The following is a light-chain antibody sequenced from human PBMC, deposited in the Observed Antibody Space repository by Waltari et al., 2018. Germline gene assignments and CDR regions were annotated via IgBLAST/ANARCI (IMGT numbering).Light chain of an antibody. V-gene: IGLV3-1*01. Sequence: SDDLTQAPSVSVSPGQTASIACSGDTLGDKYVSWYQLKPGQSPVLIIYQDIKRPSGIPERFSGSTSGNTATLTITGTQAMDEADYYCQAWDTSTANVFGTGTKVTVL. J-gene: IGLJ1*01. CDR1: TLGDKY. CDR2: QDI. CDR3: QAWDTSTANV.